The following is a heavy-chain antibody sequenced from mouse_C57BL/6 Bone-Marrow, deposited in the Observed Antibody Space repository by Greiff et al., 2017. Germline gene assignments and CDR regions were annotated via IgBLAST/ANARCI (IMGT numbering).Heavy chain of an antibody. CDR1: GYTFTSYW. Sequence: QVQLQQPGAELVMPGASVKLSCKASGYTFTSYWMHWVKQRPGQGLEWIGEIDPSDSYTNYNQKFKGKSTLTVDKSSSTAYMQLSSLTSEDSAVYYCAREGLGITTSDYWGQGTTLTVSS. V-gene: IGHV1-69*01. D-gene: IGHD2-4*01. CDR3: AREGLGITTSDY. J-gene: IGHJ2*01. CDR2: IDPSDSYT.